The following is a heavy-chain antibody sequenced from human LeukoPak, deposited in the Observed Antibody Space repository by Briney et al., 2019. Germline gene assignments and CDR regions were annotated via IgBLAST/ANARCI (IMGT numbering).Heavy chain of an antibody. V-gene: IGHV3-30*03. Sequence: GGSLRLSCAASGFTFSSYGMHWVRQAPGKGLEWVAVISYDGSNKYYADSVRGRFTAFRDNSKNTLFLLLDSLRAEDTAIYYCARTLWGLTLHSSDYWGQGTLVTVSS. CDR3: ARTLWGLTLHSSDY. J-gene: IGHJ4*02. CDR1: GFTFSSYG. D-gene: IGHD3-16*01. CDR2: ISYDGSNK.